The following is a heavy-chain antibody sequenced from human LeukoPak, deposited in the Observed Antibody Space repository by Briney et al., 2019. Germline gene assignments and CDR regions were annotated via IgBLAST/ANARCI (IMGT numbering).Heavy chain of an antibody. CDR2: MSPNSGDT. Sequence: ASVKVSCKASGYTFTSYDFNWVRQATGQRPEWMGWMSPNSGDTGYAQKFQGRVTMTRNTSISTAYMELSSLRSDDTAVYYCARGPPNWGYDYWGPGTLVTVSS. V-gene: IGHV1-8*01. D-gene: IGHD7-27*01. J-gene: IGHJ4*02. CDR3: ARGPPNWGYDY. CDR1: GYTFTSYD.